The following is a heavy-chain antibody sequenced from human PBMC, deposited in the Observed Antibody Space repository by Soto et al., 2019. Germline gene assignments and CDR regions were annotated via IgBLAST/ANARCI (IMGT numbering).Heavy chain of an antibody. CDR3: ALIFGVVTLDP. Sequence: ASVKVSCKASGYTFTSYGFSWVRQAPGQGLEWMGWISAYNGNTNYAQKLQSRVTMTTDTSTSTAYMELRSLRSDDTAVYYCALIFGVVTLDPWGQGTLVTVSS. D-gene: IGHD3-3*01. CDR2: ISAYNGNT. V-gene: IGHV1-18*01. CDR1: GYTFTSYG. J-gene: IGHJ5*02.